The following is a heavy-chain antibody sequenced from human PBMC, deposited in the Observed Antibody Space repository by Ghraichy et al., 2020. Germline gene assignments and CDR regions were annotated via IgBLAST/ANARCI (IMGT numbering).Heavy chain of an antibody. Sequence: GGSLRLSCAASGFTFSSYAMSWVRQAPGKGLEWVSGISGSGGSTYYADSVKGRFTISRDNSKNTLYLQMNSLRAEDTAVYYCAKDRGIAAANYYFDYWGQGTLVTVSS. CDR2: ISGSGGST. V-gene: IGHV3-23*01. CDR1: GFTFSSYA. CDR3: AKDRGIAAANYYFDY. J-gene: IGHJ4*02. D-gene: IGHD6-13*01.